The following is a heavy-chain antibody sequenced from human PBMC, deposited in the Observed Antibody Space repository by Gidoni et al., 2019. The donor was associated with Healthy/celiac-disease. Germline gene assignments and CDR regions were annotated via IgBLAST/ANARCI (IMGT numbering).Heavy chain of an antibody. CDR1: GVPISSYY. D-gene: IGHD6-19*01. J-gene: IGHJ4*02. CDR3: ARDRISGWYIPEFDY. Sequence: QVQLQESGPGLVKPSETLSLTCTVSGVPISSYYWSWIRQPAGKGLEWIGRSYTSGSTNYNPSLKSRVTMSVDTSKNQFSLKLSSVTAADTAVYYCARDRISGWYIPEFDYWGQGTLVTVSS. V-gene: IGHV4-4*07. CDR2: SYTSGST.